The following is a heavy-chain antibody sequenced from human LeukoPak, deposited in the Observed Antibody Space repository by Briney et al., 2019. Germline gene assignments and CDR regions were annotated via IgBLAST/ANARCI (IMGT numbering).Heavy chain of an antibody. CDR3: ARETPRGAVAGDY. V-gene: IGHV3-74*01. J-gene: IGHJ4*02. D-gene: IGHD6-19*01. CDR2: INSDGSST. Sequence: GGSLRLSCAASGFTFSSYWMHWVRQAPGKGLVWVSRINSDGSSTSYADSVKGRFTISRDNAKNTLYLQMNSLRAEDTAVYYCARETPRGAVAGDYWGQGTLVTVSS. CDR1: GFTFSSYW.